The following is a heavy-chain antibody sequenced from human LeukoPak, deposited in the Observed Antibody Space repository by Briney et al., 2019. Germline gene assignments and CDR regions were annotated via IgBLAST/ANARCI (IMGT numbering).Heavy chain of an antibody. D-gene: IGHD1-1*01. Sequence: GGSLRLSCAASGFTFGSYSMNWVRQAPGKGLEWVSSISSSSSYIYYADSVKGRFTISRDNAKNSLYLQMNSLRAEDTAVYYCAREADDVFFDYWGQGTLVTVSS. CDR2: ISSSSSYI. J-gene: IGHJ4*02. V-gene: IGHV3-21*01. CDR1: GFTFGSYS. CDR3: AREADDVFFDY.